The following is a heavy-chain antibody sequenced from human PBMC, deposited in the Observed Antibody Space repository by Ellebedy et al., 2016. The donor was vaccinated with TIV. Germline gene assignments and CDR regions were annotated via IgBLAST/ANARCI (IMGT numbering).Heavy chain of an antibody. J-gene: IGHJ3*02. D-gene: IGHD2-21*01. V-gene: IGHV3-30*02. CDR1: GFSVDNNY. CDR2: IQYDGSDK. CDR3: AKLIQHTDRGAVYI. Sequence: GESLKISCAASGFSVDNNYMSWVRQAPGKGLEWAAFIQYDGSDKHYSDSVKGRFTVSRDSSKNTLYLQMNSLRPEDTAVYYCAKLIQHTDRGAVYIWGQGTMVTVSS.